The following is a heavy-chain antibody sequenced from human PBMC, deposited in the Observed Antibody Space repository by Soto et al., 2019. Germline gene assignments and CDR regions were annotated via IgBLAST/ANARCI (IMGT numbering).Heavy chain of an antibody. CDR1: GYPVTAYY. CDR2: INPATGAA. V-gene: IGHV1-2*02. J-gene: IGHJ3*02. CDR3: ARGGGVGVAGSAAFDM. D-gene: IGHD3-3*01. Sequence: QLHLVQSGAAVKKPGASVTVSYSASGYPVTAYYMHWVRQAPGRGLEWMGGINPATGAAKYTQTFQGRVTMARDTSTSTVFMELSGLTSEDTAVFYCARGGGVGVAGSAAFDMWGQGTLVTVSS.